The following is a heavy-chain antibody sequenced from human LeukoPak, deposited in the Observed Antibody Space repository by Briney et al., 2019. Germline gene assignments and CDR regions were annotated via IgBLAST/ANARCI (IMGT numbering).Heavy chain of an antibody. J-gene: IGHJ4*02. D-gene: IGHD6-19*01. CDR2: ISRDSGSI. V-gene: IGHV3-23*01. CDR3: AKGSTRSVAVTGAVDS. CDR1: GFTFSTYA. Sequence: GGSLRLSCAASGFTFSTYAMHWVRQAPGKGLEWVSVISRDSGSINYADFVKGRFTSSRDNSKNTLYLQMNSLGVDDTAVYFCAKGSTRSVAVTGAVDSWGQGTLVTVSS.